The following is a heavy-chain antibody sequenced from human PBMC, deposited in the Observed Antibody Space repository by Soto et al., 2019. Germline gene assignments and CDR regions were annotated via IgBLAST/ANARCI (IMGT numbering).Heavy chain of an antibody. CDR3: ARGFRGGDADWFDP. J-gene: IGHJ5*02. Sequence: SETLSLTCTVSGDSVIPHYWTWVRRPPGKGLEWVGYVYYTGTTMYNPSLKSRLTISVDRSKNQVSLNLTSVTAADTAVYYCARGFRGGDADWFDPWGQGTLVTVSS. D-gene: IGHD2-21*02. CDR2: VYYTGTT. CDR1: GDSVIPHY. V-gene: IGHV4-59*08.